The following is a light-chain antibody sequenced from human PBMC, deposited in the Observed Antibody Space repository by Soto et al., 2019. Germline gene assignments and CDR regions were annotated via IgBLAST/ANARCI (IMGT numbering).Light chain of an antibody. CDR1: QSVSSTY. V-gene: IGKV3-20*01. CDR2: GAA. CDR3: QQYGSSPPT. Sequence: EIVLTQSPGTLSLSPGERATLSCRASQSVSSTYFAWYQQKPGQALRLLIYGAASRANGIPDRFSGSGSGTDFAVTISRLEPEDFAVYYCQQYGSSPPTFGQGTKLEIK. J-gene: IGKJ2*01.